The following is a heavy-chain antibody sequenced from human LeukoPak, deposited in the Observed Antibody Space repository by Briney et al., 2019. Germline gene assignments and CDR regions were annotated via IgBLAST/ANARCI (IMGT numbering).Heavy chain of an antibody. V-gene: IGHV1-2*02. D-gene: IGHD3-10*01. CDR3: ARDPARTYGSTYHYYYMDV. CDR2: INPNSGGT. Sequence: VASVKVSCKASGYTFTGYYMHWVRQAPGQGLEWMGWINPNSGGTNYAQKFQGRVTMTRDTSISTAYMELSRLRSDDTAVYYCARDPARTYGSTYHYYYMDVWGKGTTVTVSS. J-gene: IGHJ6*03. CDR1: GYTFTGYY.